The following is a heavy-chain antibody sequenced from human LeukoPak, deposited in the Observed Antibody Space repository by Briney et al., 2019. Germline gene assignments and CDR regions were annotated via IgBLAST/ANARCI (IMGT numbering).Heavy chain of an antibody. Sequence: GASVKVSCKASGGTFSSYAISWVRQAPGQGLEWMGRIIPILGIANYAQKFQGRVTITADKSTSTAYMELSSLRSEDTAVYYCAREGGSYYGSGSYPPGDYWGQGTLVTVSS. CDR3: AREGGSYYGSGSYPPGDY. J-gene: IGHJ4*02. CDR1: GGTFSSYA. CDR2: IIPILGIA. D-gene: IGHD3-10*01. V-gene: IGHV1-69*04.